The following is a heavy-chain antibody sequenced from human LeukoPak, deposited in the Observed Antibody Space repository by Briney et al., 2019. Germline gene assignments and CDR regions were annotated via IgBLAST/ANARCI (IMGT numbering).Heavy chain of an antibody. D-gene: IGHD5-18*01. V-gene: IGHV1-69*04. J-gene: IGHJ2*01. CDR1: GGTFSSYA. CDR2: IIPILGIA. Sequence: SVKVSCKASGGTFSSYAISWVRRAPGQGLEWMGRIIPILGIANYAQKFQGRVTITADKSTSTAYMELSSLRSEDTAVYYCARGRRAAMVTTRWYFDLWGRGTLVTVSS. CDR3: ARGRRAAMVTTRWYFDL.